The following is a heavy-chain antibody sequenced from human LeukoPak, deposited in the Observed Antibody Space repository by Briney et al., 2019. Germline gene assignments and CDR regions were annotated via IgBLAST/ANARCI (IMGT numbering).Heavy chain of an antibody. J-gene: IGHJ4*02. D-gene: IGHD6-19*01. Sequence: SETLSLTCTVSGGSISSGDYYWSWICQPPGKGLEWIGYIYYSGSAYYNPSLKSRVTISVDTSKNQFSLKLSSVTAADTAVYYCARDASGWYLPGYWGQGTLVTVSS. CDR1: GGSISSGDYY. V-gene: IGHV4-30-4*08. CDR3: ARDASGWYLPGY. CDR2: IYYSGSA.